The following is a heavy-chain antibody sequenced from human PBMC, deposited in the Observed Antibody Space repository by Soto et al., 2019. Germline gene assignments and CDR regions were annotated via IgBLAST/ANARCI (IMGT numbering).Heavy chain of an antibody. CDR2: INPQSGDT. J-gene: IGHJ4*02. V-gene: IGHV1-2*02. D-gene: IGHD4-4*01. Sequence: GAVKDSCKATGYSLTGYHIHWVRQAPGQGLEWMGWINPQSGDTENTQKFQGRVTMTSDTSVSTAYLELTRLTSDDTSDYYCARTAEMATVFCCLDVWGQGTPVTVSS. CDR3: ARTAEMATVFCCLDV. CDR1: GYSLTGYH.